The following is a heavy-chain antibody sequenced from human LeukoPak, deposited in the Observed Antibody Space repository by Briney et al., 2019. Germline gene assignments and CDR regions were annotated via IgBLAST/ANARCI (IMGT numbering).Heavy chain of an antibody. CDR3: ARDRGYNYGYGWFDP. CDR2: INHSGST. D-gene: IGHD5-18*01. J-gene: IGHJ5*02. CDR1: GGSISGYY. Sequence: SETLSLTCTVSGGSISGYYWSWIRQPPGKGLEWIGEINHSGSTNYNPSLKSRVTISVDTSKNQFSLKLSSVTAADTAVYYCARDRGYNYGYGWFDPWGQGTLVTVSS. V-gene: IGHV4-34*01.